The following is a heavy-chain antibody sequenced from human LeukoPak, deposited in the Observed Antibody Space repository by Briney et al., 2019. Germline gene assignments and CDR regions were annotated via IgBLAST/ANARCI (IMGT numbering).Heavy chain of an antibody. CDR2: IYYNGDT. D-gene: IGHD5-24*01. V-gene: IGHV4-39*01. J-gene: IGHJ3*01. Sequence: SETLSLTCTVSGGSISSSRYYWGWIRQPPGKGLEWIGTIYYNGDTYYNPSLKSRVTISVDTSKNQFSLKLNSVTAADMAVYYCACPREMATIYDAFDVWGQGTMVTVSS. CDR3: ACPREMATIYDAFDV. CDR1: GGSISSSRYY.